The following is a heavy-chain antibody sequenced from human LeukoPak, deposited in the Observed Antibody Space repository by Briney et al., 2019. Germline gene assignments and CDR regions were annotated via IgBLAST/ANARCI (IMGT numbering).Heavy chain of an antibody. D-gene: IGHD1-26*01. J-gene: IGHJ6*03. Sequence: ASVKVSCKASGYTFTSYDINWVRQATGQGLEWMGWMNPNSGNTGYAQKFQGRVTITRNTSISTAYMELSSLRSEDTAVYYCARLVREWELLGRSYYYYMDVWGKGTTVTVSS. CDR2: MNPNSGNT. CDR3: ARLVREWELLGRSYYYYMDV. CDR1: GYTFTSYD. V-gene: IGHV1-8*03.